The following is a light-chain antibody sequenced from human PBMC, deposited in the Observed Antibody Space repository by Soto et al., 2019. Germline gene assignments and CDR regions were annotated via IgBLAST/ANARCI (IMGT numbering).Light chain of an antibody. Sequence: ETVMTQSPATLSVSPGERATLSCRASHSVGSTLAWYQQKPGQAPRLLMYDTSTRATGIPARFSGSGSGTDFTLTISSLQSEDFAVYYCQQYNNWLRTFGQGTKVDIK. CDR3: QQYNNWLRT. J-gene: IGKJ1*01. CDR2: DTS. V-gene: IGKV3-15*01. CDR1: HSVGST.